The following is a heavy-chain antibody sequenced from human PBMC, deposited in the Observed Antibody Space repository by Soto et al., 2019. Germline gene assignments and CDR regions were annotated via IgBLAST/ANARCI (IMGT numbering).Heavy chain of an antibody. CDR2: IRQDGSEK. V-gene: IGHV3-7*01. CDR3: ALDVRGYSGYGHDALDI. J-gene: IGHJ3*02. Sequence: GGSLRLSCAASGFTFSNYWLSWVRQAPGKGLEWVANIRQDGSEKYYVDSVKGRFTISRDNAKNSLYLQMNILRAEDTAGYDCALDVRGYSGYGHDALDIWGQGTMVTVSS. D-gene: IGHD5-12*01. CDR1: GFTFSNYW.